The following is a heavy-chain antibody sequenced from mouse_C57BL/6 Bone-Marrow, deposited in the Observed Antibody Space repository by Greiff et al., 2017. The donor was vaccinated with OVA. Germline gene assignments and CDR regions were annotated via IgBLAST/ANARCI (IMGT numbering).Heavy chain of an antibody. Sequence: QVQLQQSGAELARPGASVKLSCKASGYTFTSYGISWVKQSTGQGLEWIGEIYPRSGNTYYNEKFKGKATLTADKSSSTAYMELRSLTSEDSAVYFCAPGVWFAYWGQGTLVTVSA. J-gene: IGHJ3*01. CDR2: IYPRSGNT. D-gene: IGHD3-1*01. V-gene: IGHV1-81*01. CDR3: APGVWFAY. CDR1: GYTFTSYG.